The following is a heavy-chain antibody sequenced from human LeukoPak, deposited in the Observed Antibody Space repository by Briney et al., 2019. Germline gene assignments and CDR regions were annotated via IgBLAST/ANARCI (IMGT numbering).Heavy chain of an antibody. CDR2: IYTSGST. J-gene: IGHJ6*03. D-gene: IGHD2-2*02. CDR3: ARRTRWLDPEVRWYIVVVPAAILSYYYYMDV. V-gene: IGHV4-61*02. CDR1: GGSISSGDYY. Sequence: SETLSLTCTVSGGSISSGDYYWSWIRQPPGKGLEWIGRIYTSGSTNYNPSLKSRVTMSVDTSKNQFSLKLSSVTAADTAVYYCARRTRWLDPEVRWYIVVVPAAILSYYYYMDVWGKGTTVTVSS.